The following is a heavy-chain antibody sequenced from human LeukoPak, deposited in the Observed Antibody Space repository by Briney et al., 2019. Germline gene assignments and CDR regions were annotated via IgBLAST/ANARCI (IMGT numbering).Heavy chain of an antibody. CDR2: INQHGSET. CDR1: GFNLNTKW. V-gene: IGHV3-7*01. CDR3: ADPPSDY. J-gene: IGHJ4*02. Sequence: GGSLRLSCAASGFNLNTKWMTWVRQAPGKGLEWVANINQHGSETYYEDSVRGRFTISRDNAKNPLYLEMSGLRAEDTAVYYCADPPSDYWGQGTLVAVSS.